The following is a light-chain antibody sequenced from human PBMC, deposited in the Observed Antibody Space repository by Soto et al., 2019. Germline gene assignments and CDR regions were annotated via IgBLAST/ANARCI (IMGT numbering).Light chain of an antibody. CDR3: QQANSFPWT. J-gene: IGKJ1*01. Sequence: DIQMTQSPSSVSASIGDRVTITCRASQGIGSWLAWYQQKPGKAPKLLIYGALSLQSGVPSRFSGRLSGTDFSLTISSLQPEDSGTYYCQQANSFPWTFGQGTKVEIK. CDR2: GAL. CDR1: QGIGSW. V-gene: IGKV1-12*01.